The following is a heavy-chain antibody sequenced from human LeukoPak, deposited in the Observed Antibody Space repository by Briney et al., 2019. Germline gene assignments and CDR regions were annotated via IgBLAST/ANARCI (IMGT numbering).Heavy chain of an antibody. CDR2: VYTSGST. D-gene: IGHD3-10*01. J-gene: IGHJ3*02. CDR1: GASISSGTSY. CDR3: ARDQYGSGSYFAFDI. V-gene: IGHV4-61*02. Sequence: SETLSLTCTVSGASISSGTSYWSWIRQPAGKGLEWIGRVYTSGSTNYNPSLKSRVTISVDTSKNQFSLKLSSVTAADTAVYYCARDQYGSGSYFAFDIWGQGTMVTVSS.